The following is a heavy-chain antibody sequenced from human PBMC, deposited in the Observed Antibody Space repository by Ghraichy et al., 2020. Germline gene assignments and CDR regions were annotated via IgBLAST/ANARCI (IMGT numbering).Heavy chain of an antibody. D-gene: IGHD4-23*01. CDR2: ITSSSSFK. CDR1: GFNFGSYS. Sequence: GGSLRLSCVGSGFNFGSYSMHWVRQSPGKRLEWVSYITSSSSFKSYADSVKGRFTISRDNAQNSLSLQMHSLTDEDTGVYYCARGSTVVRFYYYDGMDVWGQGTTVTVSS. CDR3: ARGSTVVRFYYYDGMDV. V-gene: IGHV3-48*02. J-gene: IGHJ6*02.